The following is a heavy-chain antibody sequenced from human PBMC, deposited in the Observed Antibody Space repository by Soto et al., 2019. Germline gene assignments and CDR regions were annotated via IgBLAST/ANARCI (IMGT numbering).Heavy chain of an antibody. CDR1: GFSLTTSGVG. CDR2: VYWDDDK. CDR3: AHKDGFGYPES. V-gene: IGHV2-5*02. J-gene: IGHJ5*02. Sequence: QITLKESGPMLVKPTQALTLTCTCSGFSLTTSGVGVGWIRQPPGKALEWLALVYWDDDKRYSPSLTNRLTLSRDTSKNQVVLTLTNVDPTDTGTYFCAHKDGFGYPESWGQGIMVTVSS. D-gene: IGHD5-18*01.